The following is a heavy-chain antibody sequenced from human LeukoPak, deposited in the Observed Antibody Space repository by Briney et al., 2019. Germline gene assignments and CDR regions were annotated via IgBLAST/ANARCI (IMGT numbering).Heavy chain of an antibody. CDR2: IHYSGST. D-gene: IGHD6-19*01. CDR3: ARTDSSGWYVFDY. Sequence: PSETLSLTCTVSGGSISSYYWSWIRQPPGKGLEWIGHIHYSGSTNHNPSLKSRVTISVDPSKNQFSLKLSSVTASDTAVYYCARTDSSGWYVFDYWGQGTLVTVSS. V-gene: IGHV4-59*01. CDR1: GGSISSYY. J-gene: IGHJ4*02.